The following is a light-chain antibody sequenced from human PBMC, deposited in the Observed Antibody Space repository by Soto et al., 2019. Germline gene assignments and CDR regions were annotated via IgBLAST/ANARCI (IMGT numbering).Light chain of an antibody. Sequence: EIVMTQSPATLSVSPGERATLSCTASHYIYSNVAWFQQRPGQAPRLLIYRASTRATDTPARFTGSGSGTEFTLTITSLQSEDFALYYCQQYHNLWTFGQGTEVEIK. CDR1: HYIYSN. J-gene: IGKJ1*01. CDR3: QQYHNLWT. CDR2: RAS. V-gene: IGKV3-15*01.